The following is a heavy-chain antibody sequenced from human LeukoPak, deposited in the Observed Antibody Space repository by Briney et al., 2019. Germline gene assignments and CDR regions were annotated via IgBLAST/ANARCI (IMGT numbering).Heavy chain of an antibody. D-gene: IGHD6-19*01. CDR1: GFTFSSHA. J-gene: IGHJ6*03. CDR2: ISYDGSNK. CDR3: AKEKAGNYYYYYMDV. Sequence: GRSLRLSCAASGFTFSSHAMHWVRQAPGKGLEWVAVISYDGSNKYYADSVKGRFTISRDNSKNTLYLQMSSLRAEDTAVYYCAKEKAGNYYYYYMDVWGKGTTVTVSS. V-gene: IGHV3-30*04.